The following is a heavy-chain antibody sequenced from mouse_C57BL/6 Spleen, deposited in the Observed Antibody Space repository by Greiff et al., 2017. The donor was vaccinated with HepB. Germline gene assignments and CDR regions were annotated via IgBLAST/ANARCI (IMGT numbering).Heavy chain of an antibody. CDR2: ISGGGGNT. J-gene: IGHJ4*01. Sequence: VKLVESGGGLVKPGGSLKLSCAASGFTFSSYTMSWVRQTPEKRLEWVATISGGGGNTYYPDSVKGRFTISRDNAKNTLYLQMSSLRSEDTALYYCARQYYDYDGYYAMDDWGQGTSVTVSS. D-gene: IGHD2-4*01. V-gene: IGHV5-9*01. CDR3: ARQYYDYDGYYAMDD. CDR1: GFTFSSYT.